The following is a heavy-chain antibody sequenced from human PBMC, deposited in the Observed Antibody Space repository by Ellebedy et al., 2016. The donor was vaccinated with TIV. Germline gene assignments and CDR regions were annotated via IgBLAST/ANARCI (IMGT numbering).Heavy chain of an antibody. J-gene: IGHJ4*02. CDR2: IDPSDSYT. CDR3: ARRSYGAYYFDY. Sequence: GESLKISCKGSGYSFTSYWISWVRQMPGKGLEWMGRIDPSDSYTNYSPSFQGHVTISVDKSISTAYLQWSSLKASDTAMYYCARRSYGAYYFDYWGQGTLVTVSS. D-gene: IGHD3-10*01. CDR1: GYSFTSYW. V-gene: IGHV5-10-1*01.